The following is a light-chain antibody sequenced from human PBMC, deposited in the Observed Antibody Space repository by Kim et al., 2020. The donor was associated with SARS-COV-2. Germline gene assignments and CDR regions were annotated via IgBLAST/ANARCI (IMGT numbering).Light chain of an antibody. CDR2: QDT. V-gene: IGLV3-1*01. CDR3: QAWDSSTGLYV. CDR1: KLGDKY. J-gene: IGLJ1*01. Sequence: PGQTASITCSGDKLGDKYTCWYQQKPGQSPVLVIYQDTNRPSGIPERFSGSNSGNTATLTISGTQAMDEADYYCQAWDSSTGLYVFGTGTKVTVL.